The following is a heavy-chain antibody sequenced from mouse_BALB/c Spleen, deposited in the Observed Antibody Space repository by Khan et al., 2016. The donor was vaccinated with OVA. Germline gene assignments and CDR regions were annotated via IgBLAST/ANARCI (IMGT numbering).Heavy chain of an antibody. CDR1: GFTFSDFV. V-gene: IGHV5-17*02. CDR2: ISSGSSTI. D-gene: IGHD2-3*01. Sequence: EVELVESGGGLVQPGGSRKLSCAASGFTFSDFVMHWVRQAPEKGLEWVAFISSGSSTIYSADTVKGRFTISRDNHKKTLFLQMTSLRSEDTAMYYCARLGDGGYFDVWGAGTTVTVSS. J-gene: IGHJ1*01. CDR3: ARLGDGGYFDV.